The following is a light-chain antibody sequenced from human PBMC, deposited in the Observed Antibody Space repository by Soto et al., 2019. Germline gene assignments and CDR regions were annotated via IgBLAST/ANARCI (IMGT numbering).Light chain of an antibody. CDR2: SNN. Sequence: QSVLTQPPSASGTPGQRVTISCSGGRSDIGSNTVDWYQQLPGTAPKLLIYSNNQRPSGVPDRFSGSKSGTSASLAISRPQSEDEADYYCAAWDDSLNVYVFGTGTKLTVL. V-gene: IGLV1-44*01. CDR3: AAWDDSLNVYV. J-gene: IGLJ1*01. CDR1: RSDIGSNT.